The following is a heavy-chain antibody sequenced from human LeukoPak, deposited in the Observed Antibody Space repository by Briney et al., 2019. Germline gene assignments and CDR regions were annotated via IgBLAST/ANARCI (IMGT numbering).Heavy chain of an antibody. CDR1: GFTFSSYW. Sequence: GGSLRLSCAASGFTFSSYWMSWVRQAPGKGLEWVANIKQDGSEKYYVDSVKGRFTISRDNAKNSLYLQMNSLRAEDTAVYYCARDPPSEVQLWFDGMDVWGQGTTVTVSS. V-gene: IGHV3-7*01. J-gene: IGHJ6*02. D-gene: IGHD5-18*01. CDR3: ARDPPSEVQLWFDGMDV. CDR2: IKQDGSEK.